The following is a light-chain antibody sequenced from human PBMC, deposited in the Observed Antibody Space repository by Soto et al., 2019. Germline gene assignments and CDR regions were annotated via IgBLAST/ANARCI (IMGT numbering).Light chain of an antibody. V-gene: IGKV3-20*01. J-gene: IGKJ2*03. CDR2: GSS. Sequence: ENVLTQSPGTLSLSPGERATLSCRASQTGSSSFSAWYQQKPGQAHNLLIYGSSSKAAGIPDRFSGSGSGTGFTLSISRLQPEDFAMYYCQQYSSSPYSFGQGTKLEIK. CDR1: QTGSSSF. CDR3: QQYSSSPYS.